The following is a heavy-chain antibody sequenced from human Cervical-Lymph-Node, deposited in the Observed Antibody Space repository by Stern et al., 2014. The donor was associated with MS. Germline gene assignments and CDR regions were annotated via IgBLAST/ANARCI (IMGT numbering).Heavy chain of an antibody. CDR2: IRMSRSYI. CDR3: AREGDASDI. CDR1: GFPSSRYS. V-gene: IGHV3-21*01. J-gene: IGHJ3*02. Sequence: VQLVGLGGGLVKPGGSLGPSCAASGFPSSRYSMNWVRQAPGQGLEWVQSIRMSRSYIYYADSVKGRFTISRDNAKNSLYRQMNSLRAEDTAVYYCAREGDASDIWGQGTMVTVSS.